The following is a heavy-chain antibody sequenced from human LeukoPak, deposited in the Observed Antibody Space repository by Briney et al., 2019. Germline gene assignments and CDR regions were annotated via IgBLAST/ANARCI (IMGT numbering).Heavy chain of an antibody. Sequence: PGRSLRLSCSASGFMFSSYAFHWVRQAPGKGLVWVSRVNSDGSSTNYADSVKGRFTISRDNAKNTLYLQMNSLRDEDTAVYYCARAQYLADDAFDIWGQGTMVTVSS. CDR2: VNSDGSST. CDR1: GFMFSSYA. J-gene: IGHJ3*02. D-gene: IGHD4-11*01. CDR3: ARAQYLADDAFDI. V-gene: IGHV3-74*01.